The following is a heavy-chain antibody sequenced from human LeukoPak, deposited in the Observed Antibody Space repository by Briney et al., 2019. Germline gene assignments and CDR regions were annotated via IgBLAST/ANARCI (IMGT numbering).Heavy chain of an antibody. CDR2: IYHSGTT. CDR1: GGSVSSSNW. CDR3: ARLGRLSASSGFFDY. J-gene: IGHJ4*02. D-gene: IGHD2-2*01. V-gene: IGHV4-4*02. Sequence: SETLSLTCAVSGGSVSSSNWWTWVRQPPGKGLEWIGEIYHSGTTNYNPSLKSRVTISVDKSKNQFSLKLSSVTAADTAVYFCARLGRLSASSGFFDYWGQGTLVTVSS.